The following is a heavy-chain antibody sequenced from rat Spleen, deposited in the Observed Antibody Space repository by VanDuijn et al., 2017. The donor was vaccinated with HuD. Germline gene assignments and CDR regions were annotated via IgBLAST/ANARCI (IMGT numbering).Heavy chain of an antibody. D-gene: IGHD1-1*01. V-gene: IGHV5-20*01. CDR1: GFTFTNYD. CDR3: TAGLGYSGDLFAY. Sequence: EVQLVESGGGLVQPGRSIKLSCAASGFTFTNYDMACVRQAPTKGLEWVASISYDGGRTYYRDSVRGRITISRDDSKSMVYLQMDNLKTEDTAMYYCTAGLGYSGDLFAYWGQGTLVTVSS. CDR2: ISYDGGRT. J-gene: IGHJ3*01.